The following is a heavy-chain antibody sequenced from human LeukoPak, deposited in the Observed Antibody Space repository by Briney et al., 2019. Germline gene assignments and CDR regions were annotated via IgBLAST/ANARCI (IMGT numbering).Heavy chain of an antibody. CDR3: VSFYETY. J-gene: IGHJ4*02. D-gene: IGHD2-2*01. CDR1: GNYW. Sequence: GGSLRLSCATSGNYWMHWVRQAPGKGLVWVSHINGDGSWTTYADSVKGRFTISKDNAKNTVYLQMNNLRAEDTAVYYCVSFYETYWGRGTLVTVSS. V-gene: IGHV3-74*01. CDR2: INGDGSWT.